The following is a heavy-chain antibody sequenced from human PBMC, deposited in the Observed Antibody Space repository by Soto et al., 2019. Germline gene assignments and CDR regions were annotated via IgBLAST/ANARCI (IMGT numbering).Heavy chain of an antibody. D-gene: IGHD6-19*01. CDR2: MSPSSGDT. J-gene: IGHJ4*02. V-gene: IGHV1-8*01. CDR3: ARGVEAGVDY. Sequence: QVQLVQSGAEVKEPGASVKVSCKASGYTFTSYHINWVRQATGQGLEWMGGMSPSSGDTGYAQKFQGRLTMTRDTSTTTAYMELISLRSEDTAVYYCARGVEAGVDYWGQGTQVTVSS. CDR1: GYTFTSYH.